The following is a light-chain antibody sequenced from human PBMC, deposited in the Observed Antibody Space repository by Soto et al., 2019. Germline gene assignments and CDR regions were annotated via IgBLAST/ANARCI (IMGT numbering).Light chain of an antibody. CDR3: YSFAGFNTQ. CDR1: SSDVGGYNY. CDR2: EVN. J-gene: IGLJ2*01. V-gene: IGLV2-8*01. Sequence: QSVLTQPPSASGSPGQSVAISCTGTSSDVGGYNYVSWYQQHPGKAPKLMIYEVNKRPSGVPDRFSGSKSGNTASLTISGLQAEDEADYYCYSFAGFNTQFGGGTKVTV.